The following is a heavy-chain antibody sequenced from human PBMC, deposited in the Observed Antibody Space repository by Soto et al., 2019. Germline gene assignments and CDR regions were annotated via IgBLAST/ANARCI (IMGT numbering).Heavy chain of an antibody. D-gene: IGHD6-19*01. J-gene: IGHJ5*01. Sequence: PGGSLRLSCAASGFTVSSGYMAWVRQAPGKGLEWISVLFSGGSSYYADSVKGRFTISRDNSKNTLSLEMSSLRLEDTAVYFCARDTYSSGWYDFWGQGTLVPVSS. CDR2: LFSGGSS. V-gene: IGHV3-53*05. CDR3: ARDTYSSGWYDF. CDR1: GFTVSSGY.